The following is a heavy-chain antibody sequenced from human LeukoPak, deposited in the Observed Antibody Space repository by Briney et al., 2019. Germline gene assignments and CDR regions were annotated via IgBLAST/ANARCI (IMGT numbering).Heavy chain of an antibody. CDR2: IKSRADGGTT. V-gene: IGHV3-15*01. CDR1: GFTFSSYA. D-gene: IGHD2-15*01. CDR3: STHPTSGF. Sequence: GGSLRLSCAASGFTFSSYAMSWVRQAPGKGLEWVGRIKSRADGGTTDYATPVKDRFTISRDDSENTAFLQMNSLKTEDTAIYYCSTHPTSGFWGQGTLVTVSS. J-gene: IGHJ4*02.